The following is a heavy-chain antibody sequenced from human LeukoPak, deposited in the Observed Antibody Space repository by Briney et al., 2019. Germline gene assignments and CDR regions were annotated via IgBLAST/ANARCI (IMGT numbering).Heavy chain of an antibody. J-gene: IGHJ5*02. CDR3: ARENGQLHNTNPQNWFDP. Sequence: SETLSLTCTVSGGSISSSSYYWGWIRQPPGKGLEWIGSIYYSGSTYYNPSLKSRVTISVDTSKNQFSLKLSSVTAADTAVYYCARENGQLHNTNPQNWFDPWGQGTLVTVSS. V-gene: IGHV4-39*07. CDR2: IYYSGST. D-gene: IGHD6-13*01. CDR1: GGSISSSSYY.